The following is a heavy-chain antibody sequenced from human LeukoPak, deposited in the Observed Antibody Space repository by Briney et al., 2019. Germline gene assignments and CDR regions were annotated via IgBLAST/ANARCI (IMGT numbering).Heavy chain of an antibody. D-gene: IGHD2-15*01. CDR1: GGSFSDFY. V-gene: IGHV4-34*01. Sequence: PSETLSLTCAVFGGSFSDFYWSWIRQTPGKGLKWIGEVDHTGGTKYNSSLKSRVTISVDTSKNQFSLKLSSVTAADTAVYYCARGKYYCSGDSCSPPFDYWGRGALVTVSS. CDR2: VDHTGGT. CDR3: ARGKYYCSGDSCSPPFDY. J-gene: IGHJ4*02.